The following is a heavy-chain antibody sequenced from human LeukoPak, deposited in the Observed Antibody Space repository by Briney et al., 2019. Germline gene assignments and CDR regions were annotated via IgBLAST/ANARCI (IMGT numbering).Heavy chain of an antibody. Sequence: PGGSLRLSSAASGFTFSSYGMHWVRQAPGKGLEWVAVISYDGSNKYYADSVKGRFTISRDNSKNTLYLQMNSLRAEDTAVYYCAKSWYNWNYRVDNWFDPWGQGTLVTVSS. V-gene: IGHV3-30*18. CDR2: ISYDGSNK. D-gene: IGHD1-7*01. CDR3: AKSWYNWNYRVDNWFDP. J-gene: IGHJ5*02. CDR1: GFTFSSYG.